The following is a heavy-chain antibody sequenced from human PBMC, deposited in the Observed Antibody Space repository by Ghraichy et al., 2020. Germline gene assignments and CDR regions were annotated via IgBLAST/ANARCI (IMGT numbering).Heavy chain of an antibody. D-gene: IGHD2-2*01. J-gene: IGHJ6*02. CDR2: TYYGSKWYN. V-gene: IGHV6-1*01. CDR3: SRAPSPEKGMDV. Sequence: SQTLSLTCAISGDSVSSNSATWNWIRQSPSRGLEWLGRTYYGSKWYNDYAVSVKSRININPDTSKNQFSLQLNSVTPEDTAVYYCSRAPSPEKGMDVWGQGTTVTVSS. CDR1: GDSVSSNSAT.